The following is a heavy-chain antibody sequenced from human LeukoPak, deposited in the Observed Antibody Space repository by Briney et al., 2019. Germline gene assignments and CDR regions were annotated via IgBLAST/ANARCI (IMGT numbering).Heavy chain of an antibody. CDR3: ARVRGGRSWYYYGMDV. J-gene: IGHJ6*02. V-gene: IGHV3-48*01. CDR2: ITNSGNSK. CDR1: ELTFSSYS. D-gene: IGHD3-16*01. Sequence: GGSLRLSCAASELTFSSYSMNWVRQAPGKGLEWVSYITNSGNSKSYADSVKGRFTISRDNTKNSLYLQMNGLRAEDTAVYYCARVRGGRSWYYYGMDVWGRGTTVTVSS.